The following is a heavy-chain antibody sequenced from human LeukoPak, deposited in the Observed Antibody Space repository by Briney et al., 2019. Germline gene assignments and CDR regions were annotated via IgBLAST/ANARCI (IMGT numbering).Heavy chain of an antibody. CDR3: ARDLRAFRDGYKNSNYYLAY. Sequence: ASVKVSCKASGYTFSNFDINWVRQATGQGLEWMGWMNPNSGNTGYAQKFQGRVTITRDTSASTAYMELRSLRSDDTAVYYCARDLRAFRDGYKNSNYYLAYWGQGTLVTVSS. J-gene: IGHJ4*02. CDR1: GYTFSNFD. V-gene: IGHV1-8*01. D-gene: IGHD5-24*01. CDR2: MNPNSGNT.